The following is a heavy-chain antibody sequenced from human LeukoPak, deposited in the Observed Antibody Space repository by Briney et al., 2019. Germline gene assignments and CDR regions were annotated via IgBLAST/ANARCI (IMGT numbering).Heavy chain of an antibody. CDR2: IKEDGSER. CDR1: GFTFSNYW. Sequence: GGSLRLSCAASGFTFSNYWMTWVRQVPGKGLEWVAHIKEDGSERYHVDSVKGRFTISRDNAKDSLYLQMSSQRADDTAVYYCAGGGALFIGYWGQGTLVTVSS. V-gene: IGHV3-7*03. D-gene: IGHD3-16*02. J-gene: IGHJ4*02. CDR3: AGGGALFIGY.